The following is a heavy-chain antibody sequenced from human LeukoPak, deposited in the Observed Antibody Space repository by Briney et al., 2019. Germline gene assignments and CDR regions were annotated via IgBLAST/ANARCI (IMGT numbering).Heavy chain of an antibody. V-gene: IGHV2-5*02. CDR1: GFSLSTRRVG. CDR2: IYWDDDK. D-gene: IGHD6-19*01. J-gene: IGHJ4*02. Sequence: ESGPTLVKPTQTLTLTCTFSGFSLSTRRVGVGWIRLPPGKALEWPAVIYWDDDKPYIPTLKSRRTFTKDTPKTQVVLTMTNMDPVDTTTYCWAYHLSVAAYFAYWGKETLVTVSS. CDR3: AYHLSVAAYFAY.